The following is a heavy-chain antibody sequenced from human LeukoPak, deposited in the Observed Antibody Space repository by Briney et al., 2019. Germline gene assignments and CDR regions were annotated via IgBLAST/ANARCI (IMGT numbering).Heavy chain of an antibody. CDR1: GGSISSYY. CDR2: ISTSGST. J-gene: IGHJ4*02. CDR3: HLIRGGGYFDY. Sequence: SETLSLTCTVSGGSISSYYWSWIRQPAGKGLESIGHISTSGSTNYNPSLKSRVTMSVDTSKNHVSPNLSSVTAADTAVYYCHLIRGGGYFDYWGQGTLVTVSS. D-gene: IGHD3-10*01. V-gene: IGHV4-4*07.